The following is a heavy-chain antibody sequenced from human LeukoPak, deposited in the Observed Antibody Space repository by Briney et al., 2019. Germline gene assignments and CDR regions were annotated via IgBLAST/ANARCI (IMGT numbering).Heavy chain of an antibody. CDR1: GYTFTGYY. CDR3: SIRGTTTVFDY. J-gene: IGHJ4*02. CDR2: INPNSGGT. Sequence: GASVKVSCKASGYTFTGYYIHWVRQAPGQGLEWMGWINPNSGGTNYAQKFQGRVTMTRDTSISTAYMELSRLRSGDTAVYYCSIRGTTTVFDYWGQGTLVTVSS. D-gene: IGHD1-26*01. V-gene: IGHV1-2*02.